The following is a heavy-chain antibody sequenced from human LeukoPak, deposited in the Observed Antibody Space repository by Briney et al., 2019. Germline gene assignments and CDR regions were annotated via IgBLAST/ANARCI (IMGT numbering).Heavy chain of an antibody. Sequence: GASVKVSCKASGYTFTGYYMHWVRQAPGQGLEWMGWINPNSGGTNYAQKFQGRVTMTRDTSISTAYMELSSLRSEDTAVYYCATGVLVYYYGMDVWGQGTTVTVSS. CDR3: ATGVLVYYYGMDV. D-gene: IGHD2-8*02. V-gene: IGHV1-2*02. J-gene: IGHJ6*02. CDR1: GYTFTGYY. CDR2: INPNSGGT.